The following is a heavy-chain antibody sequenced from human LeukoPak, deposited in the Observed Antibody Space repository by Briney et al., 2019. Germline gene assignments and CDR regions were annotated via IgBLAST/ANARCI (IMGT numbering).Heavy chain of an antibody. Sequence: GGSLRLSCAVSGFTFSGYAMSWVRQAPGKGLEWVSGISGRGSTAYYADSVKGRFTISRDNSENTLYLQMNSLRAEDTAVYYCAKAADYYGSGSYYTVFDYWGQGTLVTVSS. V-gene: IGHV3-23*01. CDR1: GFTFSGYA. J-gene: IGHJ4*02. D-gene: IGHD3-10*01. CDR3: AKAADYYGSGSYYTVFDY. CDR2: ISGRGSTA.